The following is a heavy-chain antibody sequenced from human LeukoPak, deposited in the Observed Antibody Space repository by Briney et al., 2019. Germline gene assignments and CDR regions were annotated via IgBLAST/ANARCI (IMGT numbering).Heavy chain of an antibody. CDR3: ARVWVNSSGYYPFDY. J-gene: IGHJ4*02. D-gene: IGHD3-22*01. V-gene: IGHV3-74*01. CDR2: INGDETTS. Sequence: PGGSLRLSCAASGFSFSSHWMHWVRQTPGKGLVWVARINGDETTSSHADSVKGRFTISRDNSKNTLYLQMNSLRAEDTAVYYCARVWVNSSGYYPFDYWGQGTLVTVSS. CDR1: GFSFSSHW.